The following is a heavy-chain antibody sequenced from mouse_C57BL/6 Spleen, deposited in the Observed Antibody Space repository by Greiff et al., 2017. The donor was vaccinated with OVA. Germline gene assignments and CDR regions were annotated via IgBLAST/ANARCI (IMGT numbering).Heavy chain of an antibody. V-gene: IGHV5-4*01. CDR3: ARDWGDGKYFDV. D-gene: IGHD1-1*01. CDR1: GFTFSSYA. J-gene: IGHJ1*03. Sequence: EVHLVESGGGLVKPGGSLKLSCAASGFTFSSYAMSWVRQTPEKRLEWVATISDGGSYTYYPDNVKGRFTITRDNAKNNLYLQMSQLKSEDTAMYYGARDWGDGKYFDVWGTGTTVTVSS. CDR2: ISDGGSYT.